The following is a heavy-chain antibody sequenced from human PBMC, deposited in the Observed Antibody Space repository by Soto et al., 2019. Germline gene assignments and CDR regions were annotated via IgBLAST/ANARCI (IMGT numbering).Heavy chain of an antibody. V-gene: IGHV3-33*01. CDR1: GFAFSDCA. D-gene: IGHD4-17*01. J-gene: IGHJ4*02. CDR2: IWHDGTNK. Sequence: QEQLVDSGGGVVHPGRGRRLSCAASGFAFSDCARHWVRQAPGKGLEWVAVIWHDGTNKYYADSVKGRFTISRDNSKNTLYLQMNSLRAEDTAVYYCARPALLVTTFDYWGQGTLVTVSS. CDR3: ARPALLVTTFDY.